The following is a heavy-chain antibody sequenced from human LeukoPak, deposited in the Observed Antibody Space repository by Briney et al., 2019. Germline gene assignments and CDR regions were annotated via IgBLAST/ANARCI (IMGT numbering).Heavy chain of an antibody. CDR3: ARPGGYCSSTSCYGHDAFDI. CDR1: VDSSNNFY. J-gene: IGHJ3*02. V-gene: IGHV4-4*07. D-gene: IGHD2-2*01. CDR2: IFSRGIP. Sequence: SETLSLTCTFSVDSSNNFYWNWVRQPAGTGLEWIGRIFSRGIPNYNPSLKSRVTMSVDTSKNQFSLKLSSVTAADTAVYYCARPGGYCSSTSCYGHDAFDIWGQGTMVTVSS.